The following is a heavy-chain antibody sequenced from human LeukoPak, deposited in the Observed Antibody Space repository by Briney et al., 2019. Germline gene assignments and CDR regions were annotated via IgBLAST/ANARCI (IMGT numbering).Heavy chain of an antibody. Sequence: GGSLRLSCAASGFTFSSYSMNWVRQAPGKGLEWVSSISSSSSYIYYADSVKGRFTISRDNAKNSQYMQMNSLRAEDTTVYYCARDLGFKDLWSGLYGMDVWGQGTPVTVSS. D-gene: IGHD3-3*01. V-gene: IGHV3-21*01. CDR1: GFTFSSYS. CDR2: ISSSSSYI. CDR3: ARDLGFKDLWSGLYGMDV. J-gene: IGHJ6*02.